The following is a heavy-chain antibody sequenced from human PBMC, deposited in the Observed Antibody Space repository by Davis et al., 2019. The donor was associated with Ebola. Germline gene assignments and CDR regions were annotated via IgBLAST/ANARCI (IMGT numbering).Heavy chain of an antibody. Sequence: PSETLSLTCTVSGGSISSYYWSWIRQPPGKGLEWIGYIYYSGSTNYNPSLKSRVTISVDTSKNQFSLKLSSVTAADTAVYYCARLGSLLGLDYWGQGTLVTVSS. CDR1: GGSISSYY. V-gene: IGHV4-59*01. CDR3: ARLGSLLGLDY. D-gene: IGHD3-10*01. CDR2: IYYSGST. J-gene: IGHJ4*02.